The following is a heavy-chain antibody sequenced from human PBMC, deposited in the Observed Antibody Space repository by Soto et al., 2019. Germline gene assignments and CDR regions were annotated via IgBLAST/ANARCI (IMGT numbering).Heavy chain of an antibody. CDR3: ASGLDYSGHDFDWFDS. CDR1: GGSISIYY. J-gene: IGHJ5*02. D-gene: IGHD5-12*01. CDR2: IYYSGST. Sequence: SETVSRTCTVSGGSISIYYWSWIRQPPAKGLEWIGYIYYSGSTNYNPSRKSRVTISVDTSKNQFSLKLSSVTAADTAAYSCASGLDYSGHDFDWFDSWDPVTVGTVST. V-gene: IGHV4-59*01.